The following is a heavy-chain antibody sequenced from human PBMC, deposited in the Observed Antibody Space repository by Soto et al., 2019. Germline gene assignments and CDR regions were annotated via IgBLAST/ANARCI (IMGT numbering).Heavy chain of an antibody. J-gene: IGHJ4*02. D-gene: IGHD4-17*01. CDR3: ARRRITTVVTPDFDY. CDR2: INPNSGGT. CDR1: GYTFTGYY. Sequence: ASVKVSCKASGYTFTGYYMHWVRQAPGQGLEWMGWINPNSGGTNYAQKFQGRVTMTRDTSISTAYMELSRLRSDDTAVYYCARRRITTVVTPDFDYWGQGTLVPVSS. V-gene: IGHV1-2*02.